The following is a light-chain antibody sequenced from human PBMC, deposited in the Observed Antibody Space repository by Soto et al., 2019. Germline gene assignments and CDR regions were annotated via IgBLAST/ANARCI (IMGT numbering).Light chain of an antibody. CDR2: GVS. Sequence: EIVLTQSPGTLSLSPGQRANLSCRASQTVDSTYLAWYQQKPGQAPRLLMYGVSTRATGIPDRFRGSGSGTDFTLTISRVEPEDFAVYHCQQYVGSSRTFGQGTKVEIK. V-gene: IGKV3-20*01. J-gene: IGKJ1*01. CDR3: QQYVGSSRT. CDR1: QTVDSTY.